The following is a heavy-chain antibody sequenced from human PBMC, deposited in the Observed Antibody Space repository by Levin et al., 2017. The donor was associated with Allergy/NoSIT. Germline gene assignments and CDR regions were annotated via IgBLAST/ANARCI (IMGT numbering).Heavy chain of an antibody. CDR2: TYTGGIT. V-gene: IGHV3-53*01. Sequence: GGSLRLSCAASGFTVSSNYMSWVRQAPGKGLEWVSVTYTGGITYYAGSVKGRFTISRDNSENTLYLQMNSLRAEDTAVYYCARGTYCSGGSCSFFDYWGQGTLVTVSS. CDR1: GFTVSSNY. J-gene: IGHJ4*02. CDR3: ARGTYCSGGSCSFFDY. D-gene: IGHD2-15*01.